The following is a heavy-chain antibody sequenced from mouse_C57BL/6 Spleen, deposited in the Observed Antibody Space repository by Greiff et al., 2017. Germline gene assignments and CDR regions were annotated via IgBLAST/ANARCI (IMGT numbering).Heavy chain of an antibody. J-gene: IGHJ1*03. CDR2: INPSNGGT. Sequence: VQLQQPGTELVKPGASVKLSCKASGYTFTSYWMHWVKQRPGQGLEWIGNINPSNGGTNYNEKFKSKATLTVDKSSSTAYMQLSSLTSEDSAVYYCAREDYDVRWYFDVWGTGTTVTVSS. CDR1: GYTFTSYW. D-gene: IGHD2-4*01. CDR3: AREDYDVRWYFDV. V-gene: IGHV1-53*01.